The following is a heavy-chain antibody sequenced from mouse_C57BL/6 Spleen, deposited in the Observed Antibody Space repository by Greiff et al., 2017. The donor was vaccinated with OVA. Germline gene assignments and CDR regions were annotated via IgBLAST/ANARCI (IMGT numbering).Heavy chain of an antibody. J-gene: IGHJ1*03. CDR2: IDPSDSET. CDR1: GYTFTSYW. CDR3: ARYYGSSYVLWYFDV. V-gene: IGHV1-52*01. D-gene: IGHD1-1*01. Sequence: QVQLKQPGAELVRPGSSVKLSCKASGYTFTSYWMHWVKQRPIQGLEWIGNIDPSDSETHYNQKFKDKATLTVDKSSSTAYMQLSSLTSEDSAVYYCARYYGSSYVLWYFDVWGTGTTVTVSS.